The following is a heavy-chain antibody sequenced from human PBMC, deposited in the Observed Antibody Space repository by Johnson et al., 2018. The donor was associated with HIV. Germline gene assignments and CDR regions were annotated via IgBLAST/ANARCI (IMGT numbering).Heavy chain of an antibody. J-gene: IGHJ3*02. CDR2: ISSSGSTI. CDR3: ARGTPWDAFDI. V-gene: IGHV3-11*04. Sequence: QVQLVESGGGVVQPGRSLRLSCAASRFTFSDYYMSWIRQTPGKGLEWVSYISSSGSTIYYADSVKGRFTISRDNAKNSLYLQMNSLRAEDTAVYYCARGTPWDAFDIWGQGTMVTVSS. CDR1: RFTFSDYY.